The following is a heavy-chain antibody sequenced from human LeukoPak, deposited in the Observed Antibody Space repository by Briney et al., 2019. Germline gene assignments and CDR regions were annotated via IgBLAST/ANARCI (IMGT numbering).Heavy chain of an antibody. CDR2: IKSKTDGWTT. V-gene: IGHV3-15*01. Sequence: PVGSLRRSCAASGFTFSNAWMSCLRQAPGKGLEWVRRIKSKTDGWTTDYAAPVKGKLTISRDDSKNTLYLQMNSLKTEDTAVYYCTTEEAFGVVLYWGQGTLVTVSS. CDR3: TTEEAFGVVLY. J-gene: IGHJ4*02. D-gene: IGHD3-3*01. CDR1: GFTFSNAW.